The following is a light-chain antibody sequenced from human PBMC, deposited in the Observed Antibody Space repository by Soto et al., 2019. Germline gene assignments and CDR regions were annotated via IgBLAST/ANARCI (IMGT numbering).Light chain of an antibody. Sequence: EVGCTQSTYTLSVSGGERATLSCRASERIYSAYLGWYQQKPGQAPRLLIYGTSSRATGIPDRFSGSGSGTDFTLTISSLEPEDFGVYYCQQRNNRHTFGQGTRLEVK. CDR1: ERIYSAY. J-gene: IGKJ5*01. CDR2: GTS. CDR3: QQRNNRHT. V-gene: IGKV3D-20*02.